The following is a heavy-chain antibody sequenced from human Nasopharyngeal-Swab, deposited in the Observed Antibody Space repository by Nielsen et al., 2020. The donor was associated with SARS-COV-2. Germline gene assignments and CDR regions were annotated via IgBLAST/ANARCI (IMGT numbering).Heavy chain of an antibody. CDR1: GFTFSDYY. CDR3: ARDLGMAGGMDV. J-gene: IGHJ6*02. CDR2: IGNTGSFT. Sequence: GESLKISCEASGFTFSDYYMSWIRQAPGKGLEWVAYIGNTGSFTNYADSVKGRFTISRDNARNSLYLQMDSLRAEDTAVYYCARDLGMAGGMDVWGQGTTVTVSS. D-gene: IGHD6-19*01. V-gene: IGHV3-11*06.